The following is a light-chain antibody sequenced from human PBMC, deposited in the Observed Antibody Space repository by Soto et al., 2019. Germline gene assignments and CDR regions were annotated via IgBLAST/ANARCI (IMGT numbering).Light chain of an antibody. V-gene: IGLV4-69*02. J-gene: IGLJ1*01. Sequence: QPVLTQSPSASASLGASVKLTCTLSSGHSSYAIAWHQQQPEKGPRYLMRLNSDGSHSKGDGIPDRFSGYSSGAERYLTLSSLQAEDGADSYCQTWGSGIHVFGTGTKLTVL. CDR1: SGHSSYA. CDR2: LNSDGSH. CDR3: QTWGSGIHV.